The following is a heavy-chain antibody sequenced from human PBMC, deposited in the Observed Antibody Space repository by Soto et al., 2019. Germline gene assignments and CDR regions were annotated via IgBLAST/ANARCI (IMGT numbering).Heavy chain of an antibody. J-gene: IGHJ4*02. CDR1: GFSLSTSGVG. CDR2: IYWNDDK. CDR3: AHGRITGTILAFDH. Sequence: QITLKESGPTLVKPTQTLTLTCTFSGFSLSTSGVGVGWIHQPPGKALEWLALIYWNDDKPYSPSLKSRLTITKDTSKNQGVLTMTTMDPVDTATYYCAHGRITGTILAFDHWGQGTLVTVSS. D-gene: IGHD1-7*01. V-gene: IGHV2-5*01.